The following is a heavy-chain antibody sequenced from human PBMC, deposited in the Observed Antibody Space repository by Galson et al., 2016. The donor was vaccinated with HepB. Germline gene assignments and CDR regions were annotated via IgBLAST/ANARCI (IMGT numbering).Heavy chain of an antibody. CDR1: GFTFSLYS. V-gene: IGHV3-48*04. D-gene: IGHD2-21*02. J-gene: IGHJ2*01. CDR2: ISTGGTTI. CDR3: ARDPYCGGDCNSPRYFDL. Sequence: SLRLSCAASGFTFSLYSMYWVRQAPGKGLDWVSYISTGGTTIYYADSVKGRCTISRDNAKNLLYLQMNSLRVEDTAVYYCARDPYCGGDCNSPRYFDLWGRGTLVTVSS.